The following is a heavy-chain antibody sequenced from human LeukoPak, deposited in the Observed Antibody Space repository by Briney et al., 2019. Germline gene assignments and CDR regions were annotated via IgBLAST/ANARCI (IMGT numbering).Heavy chain of an antibody. V-gene: IGHV4-59*12. J-gene: IGHJ5*02. CDR1: GGSISSYY. CDR3: ARGRYDFWSGRTHNWFDP. D-gene: IGHD3-3*01. CDR2: IYYSGST. Sequence: PSETLSLTCTVSGGSISSYYWSWIRQPPGKGLEWIGYIYYSGSTNYNPSLKSRVTISVDTSKNQFSLKLSSVTAADTAVYYCARGRYDFWSGRTHNWFDPWGQGTLVTVSS.